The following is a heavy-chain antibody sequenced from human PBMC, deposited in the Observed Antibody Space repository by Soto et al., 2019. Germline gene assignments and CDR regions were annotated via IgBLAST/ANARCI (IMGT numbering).Heavy chain of an antibody. D-gene: IGHD2-15*01. J-gene: IGHJ6*02. CDR3: ARERPERDNDV. Sequence: QVQLVQSVAEVKKPGSSVKVSCKASGGTFSSSAISWVRQAPGPGLEWMGAIIPVFGTAHYAQKFRGRVTMTADRPTSTAYMELSRLRSEDTTVYYCARERPERDNDVLGQGTTVTVSS. V-gene: IGHV1-69*06. CDR2: IIPVFGTA. CDR1: GGTFSSSA.